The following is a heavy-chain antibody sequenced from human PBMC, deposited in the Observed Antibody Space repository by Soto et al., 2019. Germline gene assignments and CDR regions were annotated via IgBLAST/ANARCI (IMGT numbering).Heavy chain of an antibody. Sequence: EVQLLESGGGLVQPGGSLRVSCAASGFTFSSYAMNWVRQAPGKGLEWVSAVNDNGGSTVYTDAVKGRFTISRDNSKNTLYLQMNSLRAEDTAVYFCAKSGSAADPRYYYGMDVWGQGTTVTVSS. CDR3: AKSGSAADPRYYYGMDV. V-gene: IGHV3-23*01. D-gene: IGHD6-13*01. J-gene: IGHJ6*02. CDR1: GFTFSSYA. CDR2: VNDNGGST.